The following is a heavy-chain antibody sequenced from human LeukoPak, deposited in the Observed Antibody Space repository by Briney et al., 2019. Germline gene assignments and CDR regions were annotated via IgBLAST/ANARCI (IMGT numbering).Heavy chain of an antibody. CDR1: GFTFASYA. CDR3: AKDFRVDSGSYYLFDY. CDR2: ISGSGGST. J-gene: IGHJ4*02. Sequence: GGSLRLSCAASGFTFASYAMSWVRQAPGRGLEWVSGISGSGGSTYYADSVKGRFTISRDNSKNTLYLQMNSLRAEDTAVYYCAKDFRVDSGSYYLFDYWGQGTLVTVSS. V-gene: IGHV3-23*01. D-gene: IGHD1-26*01.